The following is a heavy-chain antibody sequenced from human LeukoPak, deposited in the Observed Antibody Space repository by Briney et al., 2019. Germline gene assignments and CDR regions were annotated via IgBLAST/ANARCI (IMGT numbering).Heavy chain of an antibody. Sequence: ASVKVSCKVSRYTLTELSMHWVRQAPGKGLEWMGGFDPEDGETIYAQKFQGRVTMTEDTSTDTAYMELSSLRSEDTAVYYCATDRCSGGSCYSAAYDPWGQGTLVTVSS. V-gene: IGHV1-24*01. D-gene: IGHD2-15*01. CDR2: FDPEDGET. CDR1: RYTLTELS. J-gene: IGHJ5*02. CDR3: ATDRCSGGSCYSAAYDP.